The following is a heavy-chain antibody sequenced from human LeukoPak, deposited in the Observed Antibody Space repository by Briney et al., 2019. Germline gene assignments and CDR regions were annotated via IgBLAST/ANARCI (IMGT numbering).Heavy chain of an antibody. J-gene: IGHJ4*02. CDR3: ASWGAGGNS. V-gene: IGHV3-7*01. CDR2: INPDGSAK. Sequence: GGALRLCCGAPVYKLSTYWITSVRQVTGKGLEWVANINPDGSAKRYVDSVKGRFTIARDNADNSLSLQMNSLRAEDTAVYYCASWGAGGNSWGQGTLVTVSS. D-gene: IGHD3-16*01. CDR1: VYKLSTYW.